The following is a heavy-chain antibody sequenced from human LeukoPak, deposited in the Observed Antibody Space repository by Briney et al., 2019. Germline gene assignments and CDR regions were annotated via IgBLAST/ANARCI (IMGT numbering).Heavy chain of an antibody. Sequence: GGSLRLSCAASGFTFSSYSMNWVRQATGKGLEWVSAIGTAGDTYYPGSVKGRFTISRENAKNSLYLQMNSLRAEDTAVYYCARGGDSRDRPDHDAFDIWGQGTMVTVSS. CDR2: IGTAGDT. D-gene: IGHD5-24*01. J-gene: IGHJ3*02. V-gene: IGHV3-13*01. CDR3: ARGGDSRDRPDHDAFDI. CDR1: GFTFSSYS.